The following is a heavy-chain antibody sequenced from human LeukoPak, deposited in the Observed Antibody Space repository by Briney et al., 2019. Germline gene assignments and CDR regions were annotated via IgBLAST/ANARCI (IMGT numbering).Heavy chain of an antibody. V-gene: IGHV3-23*01. CDR1: KFTFSTFS. CDR2: ISGSGSGGST. CDR3: ARDSKKSYSSGWNFDY. J-gene: IGHJ4*02. D-gene: IGHD6-19*01. Sequence: PGGSLRLSCAASKFTFSTFSMSWVRQAPGKGLEWVSSISGSGSGGSTYYADSVKGRFTISRDNAKNSLYLQMNSLRAEDTAVYYCARDSKKSYSSGWNFDYWGQGTLVTVSS.